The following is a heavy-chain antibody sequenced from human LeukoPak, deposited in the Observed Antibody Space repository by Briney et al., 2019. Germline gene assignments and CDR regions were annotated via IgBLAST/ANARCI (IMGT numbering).Heavy chain of an antibody. D-gene: IGHD4-11*01. J-gene: IGHJ4*02. CDR3: AKDLDYPTLPTLDY. Sequence: QSGGSLRLSCAASGFTFSSDAMSWVRQAPGKGLEWVSAISGSGGSTYYADSVKGRFTISRDNSKNTPYLQMNSLRAEDTAVYYCAKDLDYPTLPTLDYWGQGTLVTVSS. CDR2: ISGSGGST. V-gene: IGHV3-23*01. CDR1: GFTFSSDA.